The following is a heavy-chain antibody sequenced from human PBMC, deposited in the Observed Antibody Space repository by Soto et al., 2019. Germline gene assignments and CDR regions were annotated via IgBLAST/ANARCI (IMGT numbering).Heavy chain of an antibody. D-gene: IGHD4-17*01. CDR3: AREYGDPPNDAFDI. CDR2: IYYSGST. CDR1: GGSISSGGYY. V-gene: IGHV4-31*03. Sequence: QVQLQESGPGLVKPSQTLSLTCTVSGGSISSGGYYWSWIRQHPGKGLEWIGYIYYSGSTYYNPSLKSRVTISVDSSKNQFSLKLSSVTAEDTAVYYCAREYGDPPNDAFDIWGQGTMVTVSS. J-gene: IGHJ3*02.